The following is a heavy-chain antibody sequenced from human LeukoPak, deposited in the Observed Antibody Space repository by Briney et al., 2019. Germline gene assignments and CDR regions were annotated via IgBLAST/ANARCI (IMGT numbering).Heavy chain of an antibody. CDR3: ARGSEYYDFWSGYFSFDY. J-gene: IGHJ4*02. Sequence: GGSLRLSCAASGFTFSSYAMPRVRQAPGKGLEWVAVISYDGSNKYYADSVKGRFTISRDNSKNTLYLQMNSLRAEDTAVYYCARGSEYYDFWSGYFSFDYWGQGTLVTVSS. D-gene: IGHD3-3*01. CDR2: ISYDGSNK. V-gene: IGHV3-30-3*01. CDR1: GFTFSSYA.